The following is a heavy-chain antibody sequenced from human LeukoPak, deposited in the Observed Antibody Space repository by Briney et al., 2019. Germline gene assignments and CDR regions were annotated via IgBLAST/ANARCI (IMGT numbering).Heavy chain of an antibody. V-gene: IGHV4-30-2*01. CDR3: AKMSSSSNWFDP. J-gene: IGHJ5*02. D-gene: IGHD6-6*01. Sequence: SETLSLTCAVFGGSMSSGSYSWSWIRQPPGKGLEFIGYIYHSGTTYYDPSLKSRLTISVDRSENQLSLKLTSVTAADTAVYYCAKMSSSSNWFDPWGQGILVTVSS. CDR1: GGSMSSGSYS. CDR2: IYHSGTT.